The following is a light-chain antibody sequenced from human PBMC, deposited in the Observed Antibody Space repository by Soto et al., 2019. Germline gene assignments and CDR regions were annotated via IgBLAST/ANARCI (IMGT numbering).Light chain of an antibody. J-gene: IGKJ5*01. CDR1: QSISSW. CDR2: DAS. V-gene: IGKV1-5*01. Sequence: DIQMTQSPSTLSAFVGDRVTITCRASQSISSWLAWYQQKPGKAPKLLIYDASSLESGVPSRFSGSGSGTEFTLTISSLQPDDVATYYCLQDYNYPITFGQGTRLEIK. CDR3: LQDYNYPIT.